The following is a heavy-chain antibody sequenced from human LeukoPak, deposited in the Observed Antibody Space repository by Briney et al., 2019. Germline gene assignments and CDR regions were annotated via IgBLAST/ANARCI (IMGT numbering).Heavy chain of an antibody. CDR3: ATLTTVSEWFDP. D-gene: IGHD4-11*01. J-gene: IGHJ5*02. Sequence: ASVKVSCKASGYTFTGYYMHWVRRAPGQGLEWMGRINPNSGGTNYAQKFQGRVTMTRDTSISTAYMELSRLRSDDTAVYYCATLTTVSEWFDPWGQGTLVTVSS. CDR2: INPNSGGT. CDR1: GYTFTGYY. V-gene: IGHV1-2*06.